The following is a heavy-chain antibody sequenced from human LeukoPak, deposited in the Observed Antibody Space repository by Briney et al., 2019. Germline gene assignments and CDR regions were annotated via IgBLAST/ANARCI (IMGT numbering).Heavy chain of an antibody. Sequence: PSETLSLTCTVSGGSISSGGYYWSWIRQHPGKGLEWIGYIYYSGSTYYNPSLKSRVTISVDTSKNQFSLKLSSVTAADTAVYYCASSDYGSGSYYSDLYFDYWGQGTLVTVSS. V-gene: IGHV4-31*03. CDR1: GGSISSGGYY. CDR3: ASSDYGSGSYYSDLYFDY. D-gene: IGHD3-10*01. J-gene: IGHJ4*02. CDR2: IYYSGST.